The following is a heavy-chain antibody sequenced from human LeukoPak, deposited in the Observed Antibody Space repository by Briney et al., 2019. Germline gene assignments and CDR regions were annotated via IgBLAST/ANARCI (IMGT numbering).Heavy chain of an antibody. D-gene: IGHD2-2*01. CDR1: GGSIGSYY. V-gene: IGHV4-59*01. CDR2: IYYSWST. CDR3: ARKHYHDAFDI. J-gene: IGHJ3*02. Sequence: SETLSLTCTVSGGSIGSYYWSWIRQPPRKGREWMGYIYYSWSTNYIPTHQSPVTLSVETSKNQFSLKLSSVTAADTAVYYCARKHYHDAFDIWGQGTMVTVSS.